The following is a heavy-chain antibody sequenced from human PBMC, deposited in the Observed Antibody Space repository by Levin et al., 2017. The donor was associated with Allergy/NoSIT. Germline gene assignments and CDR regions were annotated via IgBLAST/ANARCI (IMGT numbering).Heavy chain of an antibody. CDR1: GYTLTELS. CDR3: ATLLVGRTPSGSYYYFDY. Sequence: GASVKVSCKVSGYTLTELSMHWVRQAPGKGLEWMGGFDPEDGETIYAQKFQGRVTMTEDTSTDTAYMELSSLRSEDTAVYYCATLLVGRTPSGSYYYFDYWGQGTLVTVSS. D-gene: IGHD1-26*01. CDR2: FDPEDGET. J-gene: IGHJ4*02. V-gene: IGHV1-24*01.